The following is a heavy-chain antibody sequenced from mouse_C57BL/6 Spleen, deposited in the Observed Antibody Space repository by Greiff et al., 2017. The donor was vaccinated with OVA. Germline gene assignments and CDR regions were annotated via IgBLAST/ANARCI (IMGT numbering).Heavy chain of an antibody. CDR2: IDPSDSYT. CDR1: GYTFTSYW. J-gene: IGHJ3*01. D-gene: IGHD1-1*01. CDR3: ARGGTTGGFAY. V-gene: IGHV1-69*01. Sequence: QVQLKQPGAELVMPGASVKLSCKASGYTFTSYWMHWVKQRPGQGLEWIREIDPSDSYTNYNQKFKGKSTLTVDKSSSTAYMQLSSLTSEDSAVYYCARGGTTGGFAYWGQGTLVTVSA.